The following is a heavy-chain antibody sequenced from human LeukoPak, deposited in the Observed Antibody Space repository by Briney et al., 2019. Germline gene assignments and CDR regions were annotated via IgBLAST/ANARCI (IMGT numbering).Heavy chain of an antibody. J-gene: IGHJ4*02. CDR2: IYYSGST. CDR3: ARSHLSGSYWGYFDY. V-gene: IGHV4-39*07. CDR1: GGSISSSSYY. Sequence: SETLSLTCTVSGGSISSSSYYWGWIRQPPGKGLEWIGSIYYSGSTYYNPSLKSRVTISVDTSKNQFSLKLSSVTAADTAVYYCARSHLSGSYWGYFDYWGQGTLVTVSS. D-gene: IGHD1-26*01.